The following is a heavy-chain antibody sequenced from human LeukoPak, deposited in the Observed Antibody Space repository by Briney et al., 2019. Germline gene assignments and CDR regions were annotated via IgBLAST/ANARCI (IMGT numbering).Heavy chain of an antibody. CDR3: AKDLRGFGDLLYSNLDY. J-gene: IGHJ4*02. CDR2: ISGSGGNT. Sequence: PGGSLRLSCAASGFTFSSYAMSWVRQPPGKGLEWVSAISGSGGNTYYADSVKGRFTISRDNSKNTLYLQMNSLRAEDTAVYYCAKDLRGFGDLLYSNLDYWGQGTLVTVSS. CDR1: GFTFSSYA. V-gene: IGHV3-23*01. D-gene: IGHD3-10*01.